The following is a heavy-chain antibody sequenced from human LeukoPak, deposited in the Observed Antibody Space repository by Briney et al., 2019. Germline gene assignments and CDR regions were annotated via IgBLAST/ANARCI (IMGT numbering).Heavy chain of an antibody. CDR1: GFTFSTYA. Sequence: AGGSLRLSCAASGFTFSTYAMSWVRQAPGKGLEWVSTINNNCGSTYYADSVEGRFTISRDNSKNTLYVQMNSLRAEDTAVYYSAIKAKGDYWGQGTLVTVSS. D-gene: IGHD3-10*01. V-gene: IGHV3-23*01. J-gene: IGHJ4*02. CDR3: AIKAKGDY. CDR2: INNNCGST.